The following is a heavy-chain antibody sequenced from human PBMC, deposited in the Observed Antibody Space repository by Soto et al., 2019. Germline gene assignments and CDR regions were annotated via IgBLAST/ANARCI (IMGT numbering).Heavy chain of an antibody. CDR2: IYPGDSET. CDR1: GYSFTTYW. D-gene: IGHD4-17*01. J-gene: IGHJ1*01. V-gene: IGHV5-51*01. CDR3: GRHLGYGDYADGIAY. Sequence: EVQLVQSGAEVKKTGESLKISCKGSGYSFTTYWLAWVRQMPGKGLEWMGIIYPGDSETKYSPSFQGQVTISADKSITTAYLQWSSLKASDTAMYYCGRHLGYGDYADGIAYWGQGTLVSVSS.